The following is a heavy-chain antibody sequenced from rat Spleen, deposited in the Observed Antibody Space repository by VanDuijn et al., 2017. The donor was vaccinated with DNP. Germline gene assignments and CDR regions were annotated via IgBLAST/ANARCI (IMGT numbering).Heavy chain of an antibody. J-gene: IGHJ2*01. Sequence: EVQLVESGGGLVQPGRSLKLSCTASGFIFSHYYMAWVRQAPTKGLEWVASISPSGGSTYYRDSVKGRFTISRDNAKSTLYLQMDSLRSEDTATYYCATQGYYSPPGDYWGQGVMVTVSS. CDR1: GFIFSHYY. CDR2: ISPSGGST. V-gene: IGHV5-25*01. D-gene: IGHD1-1*01. CDR3: ATQGYYSPPGDY.